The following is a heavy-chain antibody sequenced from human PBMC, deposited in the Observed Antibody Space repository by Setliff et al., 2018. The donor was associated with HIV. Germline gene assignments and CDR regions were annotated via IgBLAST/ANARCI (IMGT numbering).Heavy chain of an antibody. Sequence: GGSLRLSCAASGFTFSSYWMTWVRQAPGKGLEWVSSIISGTGYIYYADSVRGRFTVSRDNAKNSLWLQLDSLKVEDTALYFCVRSLSGNSSTYYWAFDFWGQGAPVTVSS. D-gene: IGHD3-22*01. V-gene: IGHV3-21*01. CDR2: IISGTGYI. J-gene: IGHJ4*02. CDR1: GFTFSSYW. CDR3: VRSLSGNSSTYYWAFDF.